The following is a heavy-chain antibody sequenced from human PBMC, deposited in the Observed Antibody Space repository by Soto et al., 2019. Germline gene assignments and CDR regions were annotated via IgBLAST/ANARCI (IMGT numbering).Heavy chain of an antibody. Sequence: PSETLSLTCTVSGGSIRGFYWSWVRQSPGKGLEWIGYTFHNGDTSYNPSLEGRVTISVDTSVNQFFLKLRSVTAADTAIYYCAKGGWELTRWGQGTLVT. CDR2: TFHNGDT. D-gene: IGHD1-26*01. CDR1: GGSIRGFY. V-gene: IGHV4-59*01. J-gene: IGHJ4*02. CDR3: AKGGWELTR.